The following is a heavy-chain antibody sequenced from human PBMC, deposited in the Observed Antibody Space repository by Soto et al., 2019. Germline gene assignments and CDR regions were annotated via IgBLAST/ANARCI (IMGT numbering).Heavy chain of an antibody. V-gene: IGHV3-30-3*01. CDR1: GFTFSSYA. D-gene: IGHD3-3*01. Sequence: PGGSLRLSCAASGFTFSSYAMHWVRQAPGKGLEWVAVISYDGSNKYYADSVKGRLTISRDNSKNTLYLQMNSLRAEDTAVYYCARGTYYDFWSGPRDYYYYGMDVWGQGTTVTVSS. CDR2: ISYDGSNK. CDR3: ARGTYYDFWSGPRDYYYYGMDV. J-gene: IGHJ6*02.